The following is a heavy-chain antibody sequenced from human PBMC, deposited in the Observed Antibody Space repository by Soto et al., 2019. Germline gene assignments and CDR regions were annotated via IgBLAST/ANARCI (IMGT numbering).Heavy chain of an antibody. CDR3: ASPGVYGSDVFDP. D-gene: IGHD3-10*01. Sequence: EVQLVESGGGLVQPGGSLRLSCAASGFTFSSYWMSWVRQAPGKGLEWVANIKQDGSEKYYVDSVKGRFTISRDNDKNSLYLQMNSLRAEDTAVYYCASPGVYGSDVFDPWGQGTLVTVSS. CDR1: GFTFSSYW. J-gene: IGHJ5*02. CDR2: IKQDGSEK. V-gene: IGHV3-7*01.